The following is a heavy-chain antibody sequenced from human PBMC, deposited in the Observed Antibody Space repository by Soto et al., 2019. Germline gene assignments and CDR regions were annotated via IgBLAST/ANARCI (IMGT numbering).Heavy chain of an antibody. CDR2: ISSSSSYI. CDR1: GFTFSSYS. J-gene: IGHJ4*02. V-gene: IGHV3-21*01. Sequence: EVQLVESGGGLVKPGGSLRLSCAASGFTFSSYSMNWVRQAPGKGLEWVSSISSSSSYIYYADSVKGRFTISRDNAKNSLYLQMNSLRAEDTAVYYCARIGEQQLGAFDYWGQGTLVTVSS. CDR3: ARIGEQQLGAFDY. D-gene: IGHD6-13*01.